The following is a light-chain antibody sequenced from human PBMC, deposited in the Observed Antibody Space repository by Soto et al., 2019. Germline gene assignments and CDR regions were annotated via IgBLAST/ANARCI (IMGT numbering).Light chain of an antibody. Sequence: EIVLTQSPGTLSLSPGERATLSCRASQSVSSSYLAWYQQKPGQAPRLLIYGASSRATRIPDRFSGSGSGTDVTLTISRLEPEDFAVYYYQQYGSSPPITFGQGTRLGIK. CDR1: QSVSSSY. CDR2: GAS. J-gene: IGKJ5*01. V-gene: IGKV3-20*01. CDR3: QQYGSSPPIT.